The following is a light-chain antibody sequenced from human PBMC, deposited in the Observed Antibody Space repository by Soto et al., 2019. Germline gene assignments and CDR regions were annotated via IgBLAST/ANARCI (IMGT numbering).Light chain of an antibody. J-gene: IGKJ1*01. V-gene: IGKV3-11*01. CDR3: QQRSNWPRT. Sequence: EILLTRSPSTVSLSPGESATLSCRTSQSVRKYLDWYQQKPGKAPRIVMYDASNRATGIPARFSGSGSGTDFTLTISSLEPEEVEMYYCQQRSNWPRTCGQGTKVDIK. CDR1: QSVRKY. CDR2: DAS.